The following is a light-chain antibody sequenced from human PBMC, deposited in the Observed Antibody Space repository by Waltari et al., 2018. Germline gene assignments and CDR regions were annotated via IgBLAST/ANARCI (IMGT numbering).Light chain of an antibody. V-gene: IGKV3-15*01. J-gene: IGKJ1*01. CDR1: QSISSN. Sequence: EIVMTQSPATLSVSPGERATRTCRASQSISSNLAWYQQKPGQAPRLLIYSASARATGVPACFSGSVSGTEFTLTISSLQSEDFVTYYCQQYSSYWTFGQGTKVEIK. CDR3: QQYSSYWT. CDR2: SAS.